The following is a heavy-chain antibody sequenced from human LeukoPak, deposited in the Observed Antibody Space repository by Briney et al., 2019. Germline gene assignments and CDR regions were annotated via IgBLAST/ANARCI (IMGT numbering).Heavy chain of an antibody. J-gene: IGHJ6*02. CDR2: STGSGGTT. Sequence: GGSLRLSCAASGFTFSNYAMTWVRQAPGKGLEWVSASTGSGGTTYYADSVMGRITISRDNSKNTLYLQMNSLRAEDTAVYYCAKLQSDGLRTYYGMDVWGQGTTVTVSS. D-gene: IGHD4-17*01. V-gene: IGHV3-23*01. CDR3: AKLQSDGLRTYYGMDV. CDR1: GFTFSNYA.